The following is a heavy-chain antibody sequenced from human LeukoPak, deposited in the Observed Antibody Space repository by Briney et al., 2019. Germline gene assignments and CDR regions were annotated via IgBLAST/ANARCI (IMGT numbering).Heavy chain of an antibody. V-gene: IGHV2-70*01. D-gene: IGHD2-2*03. Sequence: SGPSLLKPTHTLTLTCTFSGFSLSTSGMWVSWIRQPPGKALEWVSPSDWDDDKYYSTSLKTRLTISKDTSKNQVVLTMTNMDPVDTATYYCARIRATGYCSSTSCYLGGYYYYYMDVWGKGTTVTVSS. J-gene: IGHJ6*03. CDR2: SDWDDDK. CDR1: GFSLSTSGMW. CDR3: ARIRATGYCSSTSCYLGGYYYYYMDV.